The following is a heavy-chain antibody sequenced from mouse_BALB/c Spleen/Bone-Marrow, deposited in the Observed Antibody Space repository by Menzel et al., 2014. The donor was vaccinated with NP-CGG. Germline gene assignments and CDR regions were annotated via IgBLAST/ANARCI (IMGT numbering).Heavy chain of an antibody. CDR2: INRNGGTN. Sequence: DVILVESGGGLVQPGGSLKLSCTASGFTFSSYGLSWVRQTPDKRLELVATINRNGGTNSYPDSVKGRFTISRDNAKNTLYLQMSSLKSEDTALYYCARGVDDYSWFAYWGQGTLVTVSA. J-gene: IGHJ3*01. V-gene: IGHV5-6-3*01. CDR1: GFTFSSYG. D-gene: IGHD2-3*01. CDR3: ARGVDDYSWFAY.